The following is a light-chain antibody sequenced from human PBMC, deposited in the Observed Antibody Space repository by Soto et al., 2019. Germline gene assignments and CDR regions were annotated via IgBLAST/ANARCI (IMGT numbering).Light chain of an antibody. CDR3: QQYNNWPRT. Sequence: EIVMTQSPATLSVAPGERATLSCRASKSVSSNLAWYQQKPGQAPRLLIYGASTRATGIPARFSGSGSGTEFTLTISSLHSEDFAVYYCQQYNNWPRTFGQGTKV. J-gene: IGKJ1*01. CDR1: KSVSSN. CDR2: GAS. V-gene: IGKV3-15*01.